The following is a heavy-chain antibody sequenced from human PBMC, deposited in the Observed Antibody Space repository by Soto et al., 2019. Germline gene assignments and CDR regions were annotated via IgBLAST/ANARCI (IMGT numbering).Heavy chain of an antibody. J-gene: IGHJ3*02. Sequence: SETLSLTCTVSGGSVSSGSYYWSWIRQPPGKGLEWIGYIYYSGSTNYNPSLKSRVTISVDTSENQFSLKLSSVTAADTAVYYCARKKLVGSAFDIWGQGTMVTVSS. CDR2: IYYSGST. CDR1: GGSVSSGSYY. CDR3: ARKKLVGSAFDI. V-gene: IGHV4-61*01. D-gene: IGHD6-6*01.